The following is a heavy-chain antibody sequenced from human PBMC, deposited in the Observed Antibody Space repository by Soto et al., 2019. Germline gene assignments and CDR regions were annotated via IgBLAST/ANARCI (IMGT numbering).Heavy chain of an antibody. CDR2: INHSGST. CDR3: ARRGGYSYGPSDY. D-gene: IGHD5-18*01. J-gene: IGHJ4*02. Sequence: PSETMCVTSAVEDGYFSGYDWSWIRKTPGKGLEWIGKINHSGSTNYDPSLKSRVTISVDTSKNQFSLKLSSVTAADTAVYYCARRGGYSYGPSDYWGQGTLVTV. CDR1: DGYFSGYD. V-gene: IGHV4-34*01.